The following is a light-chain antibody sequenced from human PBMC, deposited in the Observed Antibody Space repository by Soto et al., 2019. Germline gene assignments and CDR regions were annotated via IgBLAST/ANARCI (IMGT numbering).Light chain of an antibody. CDR1: QSVSRSY. CDR3: QQYGASPST. CDR2: DAS. J-gene: IGKJ3*01. Sequence: EIVLTQSPGTLSLSPGERATLSCRASQSVSRSYLAWYQHKFGQAPRLLIYDASSRATGIPDRFSGSGSGTDSTLTISRLEPEDFAVYYCQQYGASPSTYGPGTKVDIK. V-gene: IGKV3-20*01.